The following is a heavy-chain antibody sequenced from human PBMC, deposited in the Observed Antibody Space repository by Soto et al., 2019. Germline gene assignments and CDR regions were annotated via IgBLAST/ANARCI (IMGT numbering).Heavy chain of an antibody. V-gene: IGHV3-30*04. CDR2: ISYDGSEA. Sequence: HPGGSLRLSCAASGFTFSNYAMHWVRQAPGKGLEWVAVISYDGSEAIYADSVKGRFTISRDNSKQTLVLEMDSLRPEDTAVYYCARDSGAILRFLEWALLSWGQGTRVTVSS. CDR1: GFTFSNYA. D-gene: IGHD3-3*01. J-gene: IGHJ5*02. CDR3: ARDSGAILRFLEWALLS.